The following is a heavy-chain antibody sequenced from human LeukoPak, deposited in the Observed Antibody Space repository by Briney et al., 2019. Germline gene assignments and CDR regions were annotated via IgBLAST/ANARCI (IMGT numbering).Heavy chain of an antibody. D-gene: IGHD3-22*01. J-gene: IGHJ4*02. V-gene: IGHV1-3*01. CDR2: INAGNGNT. CDR1: GYTFTSYA. Sequence: ASVEVSCKASGYTFTSYAMHWVRQAPGQRLEWMGWINAGNGNTKYSQKFQGRVTITRDTSASTAYMELSSLRSEDAAVYYCARVGDYYDSSGYGGGFDYWGQGTLVTVSS. CDR3: ARVGDYYDSSGYGGGFDY.